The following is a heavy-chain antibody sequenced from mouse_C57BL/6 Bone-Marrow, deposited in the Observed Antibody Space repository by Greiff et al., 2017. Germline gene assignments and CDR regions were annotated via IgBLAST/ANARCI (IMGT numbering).Heavy chain of an antibody. V-gene: IGHV1-78*01. CDR2: IYPRDGST. D-gene: IGHD1-1*01. CDR3: VLITTVVATRMDY. Sequence: VQRVESDAELVKPGASVKISCKVSGYTFTDHTIHWMKQRPEQGLEWIGYIYPRDGSTKYNEKFKGKATLTADKSSSTAYMQLNSLTSEDSAVYFCVLITTVVATRMDYWGQGTSVTVSS. J-gene: IGHJ4*01. CDR1: GYTFTDHT.